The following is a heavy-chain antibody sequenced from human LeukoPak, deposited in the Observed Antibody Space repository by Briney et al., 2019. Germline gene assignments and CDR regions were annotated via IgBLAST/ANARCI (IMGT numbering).Heavy chain of an antibody. V-gene: IGHV3-23*01. CDR3: AKGPRYSGSYPPDY. CDR1: GFTFSSYA. J-gene: IGHJ4*02. D-gene: IGHD1-26*01. CDR2: ISGSGGST. Sequence: GGSLRLSCAASGFTFSSYAMSWVRQAPGKGLEWVSAISGSGGSTYYADSVKCRFTISRDNSKNTLYLQMNSQRAEDTAVYYCAKGPRYSGSYPPDYWGQGTLVTVSS.